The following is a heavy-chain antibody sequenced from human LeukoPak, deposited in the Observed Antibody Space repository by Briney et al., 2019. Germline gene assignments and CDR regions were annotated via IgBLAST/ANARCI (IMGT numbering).Heavy chain of an antibody. J-gene: IGHJ5*02. Sequence: SETLSLTCTVSGGSISSSSYYWGWIRQPPGKGLEWIGEINQSGSANYNPSLKSRVTISVDTSKNQFSLKLNSVTAADTAAYYCARGVFGRFDPWGQGTLVTVSS. D-gene: IGHD3-10*01. CDR2: INQSGSA. V-gene: IGHV4-39*07. CDR1: GGSISSSSYY. CDR3: ARGVFGRFDP.